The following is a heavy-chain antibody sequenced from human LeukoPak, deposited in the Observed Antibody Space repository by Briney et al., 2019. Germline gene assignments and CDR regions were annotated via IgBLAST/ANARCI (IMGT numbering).Heavy chain of an antibody. V-gene: IGHV4-39*01. CDR1: GGSISSSSYS. D-gene: IGHD3-10*01. CDR3: ARHTYYYGSGSHPLFDP. J-gene: IGHJ5*02. CDR2: IYYSGST. Sequence: SETLSLTCTVSGGSISSSSYSWGWIRQPPGKGLEWIGSIYYSGSTYYNPSLKSRVTISVDTSKNQFSLKLSSVTAADTAVYYCARHTYYYGSGSHPLFDPWGQGTLVTVSS.